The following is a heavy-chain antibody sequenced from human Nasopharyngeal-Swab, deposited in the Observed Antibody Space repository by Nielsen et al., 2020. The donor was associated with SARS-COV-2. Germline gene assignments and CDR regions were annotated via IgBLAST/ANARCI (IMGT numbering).Heavy chain of an antibody. CDR3: ARDPKVGAPWYYYYGMDV. D-gene: IGHD1-26*01. V-gene: IGHV1-3*01. Sequence: ASVNVSCKASGYTFTSYAMHWVRQAPGQRLEWMGWINAGNGNTKYSQKFQGRVTITRDTSASTAYMELSSLRSEDTAVYYCARDPKVGAPWYYYYGMDVWGQGTTVTVSS. CDR1: GYTFTSYA. CDR2: INAGNGNT. J-gene: IGHJ6*02.